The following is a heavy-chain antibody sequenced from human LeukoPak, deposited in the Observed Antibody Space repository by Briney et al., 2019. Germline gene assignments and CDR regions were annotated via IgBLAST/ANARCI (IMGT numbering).Heavy chain of an antibody. J-gene: IGHJ4*02. D-gene: IGHD6-13*01. CDR3: ARHPGYSSTNYDY. V-gene: IGHV3-23*01. CDR1: GFTFSSHA. Sequence: GGSLRLSCATSGFTFSSHAMSWVRQAPGKGLQWVSGISGSGSSTYYADSVKGRFTISRDNSKNTQFLQMNSLRAEDTAVYYCARHPGYSSTNYDYWGQGTLVTVSS. CDR2: ISGSGSST.